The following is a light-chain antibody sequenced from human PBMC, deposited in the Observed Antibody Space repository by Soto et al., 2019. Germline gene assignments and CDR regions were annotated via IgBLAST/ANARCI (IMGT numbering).Light chain of an antibody. CDR2: VTS. V-gene: IGKV3-20*01. CDR3: QYYRNSGT. Sequence: EIVLTQSPGTLSLSPGDRATLPCRASESVRSSSLAWYQHKPGQAPRLVISVTSRRATGIPDRFSGSGSGTDFTLTSNMQEPEDSAVYCCQYYRNSGTFGQGTKVDI. CDR1: ESVRSSS. J-gene: IGKJ1*01.